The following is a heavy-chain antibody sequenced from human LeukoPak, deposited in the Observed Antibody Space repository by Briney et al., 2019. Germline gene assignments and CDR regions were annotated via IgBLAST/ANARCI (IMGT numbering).Heavy chain of an antibody. CDR2: INPNSGGT. V-gene: IGHV1-2*02. CDR3: ARDLSDTIFFDY. CDR1: GYTFTGYY. J-gene: IGHJ4*02. Sequence: ASVKVSCKASGYTFTGYYMHWVRQAPGQGLEWMGWINPNSGGTNYAQKFQGRVTMTRDTSISTAYMELSRLRSDNTAVYYFARDLSDTIFFDYWGQGTLVTVSS. D-gene: IGHD3-9*01.